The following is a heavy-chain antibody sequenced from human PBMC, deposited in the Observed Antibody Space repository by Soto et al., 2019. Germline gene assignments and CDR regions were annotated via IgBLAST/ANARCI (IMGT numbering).Heavy chain of an antibody. CDR2: IYYSGST. V-gene: IGHV4-59*01. CDR1: GGSISSYY. J-gene: IGHJ3*02. CDR3: ARDRGYYDSSGYSDDAFDI. Sequence: ASETLSLTCTVSGGSISSYYWSWIRQPPGKGLEWIGYIYYSGSTNYNPSLKSRVTISVDTSKNQFSLKLSSVTAADTAVYYCARDRGYYDSSGYSDDAFDIWGQGTMVTVSS. D-gene: IGHD3-22*01.